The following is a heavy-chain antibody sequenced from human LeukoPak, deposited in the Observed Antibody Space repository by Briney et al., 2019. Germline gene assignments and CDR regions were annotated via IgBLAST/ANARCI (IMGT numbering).Heavy chain of an antibody. J-gene: IGHJ5*02. CDR2: ISSSSSYI. Sequence: GGSLRLSCAASGFTSSSYSMNWVRQAPGKGLEWVSSISSSSSYIYYADSVKGRFTISRDNAKNSLYLQMNSLRAEDTAVYYCARDRTGVYCGGDCYLGGFDPWGQGTLVTVSS. CDR3: ARDRTGVYCGGDCYLGGFDP. V-gene: IGHV3-21*01. CDR1: GFTSSSYS. D-gene: IGHD2-21*02.